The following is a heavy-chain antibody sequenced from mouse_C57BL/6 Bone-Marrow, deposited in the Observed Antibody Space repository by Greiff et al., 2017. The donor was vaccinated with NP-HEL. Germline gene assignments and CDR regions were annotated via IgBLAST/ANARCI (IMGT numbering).Heavy chain of an antibody. CDR1: GYSITSDY. CDR3: ARSPLWLRRNYYAMDY. J-gene: IGHJ4*01. D-gene: IGHD2-2*01. Sequence: EVQLVESGPGLAKPSQTLSLTCSVTGYSITSDYWNWIRKFPGNKLEYMGYISYSGSTYYNPSLKSRISITRDTSTNQYYLQLNSVTTEDTATYYCARSPLWLRRNYYAMDYWGQGTSVTVSS. V-gene: IGHV3-8*01. CDR2: ISYSGST.